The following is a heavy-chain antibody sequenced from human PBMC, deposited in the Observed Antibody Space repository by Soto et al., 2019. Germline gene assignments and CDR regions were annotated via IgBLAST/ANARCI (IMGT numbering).Heavy chain of an antibody. V-gene: IGHV3-23*01. J-gene: IGHJ3*02. Sequence: GGSLRLSCAASGFTFSSYDMSWVRQAPGKGLEWVSTILVDGRTFYVDSVKGRFTISRDTSQNTVYLQMNSLTAGDTALYYCAKATATGGGAFDICGQGTMVTVSS. D-gene: IGHD2-8*02. CDR3: AKATATGGGAFDI. CDR1: GFTFSSYD. CDR2: ILVDGRT.